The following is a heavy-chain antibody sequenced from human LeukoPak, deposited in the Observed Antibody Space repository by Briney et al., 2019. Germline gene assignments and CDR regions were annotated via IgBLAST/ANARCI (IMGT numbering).Heavy chain of an antibody. V-gene: IGHV3-48*01. CDR3: ARYGSGRNYIDPFDF. CDR1: GFSFSRHA. D-gene: IGHD3-10*01. Sequence: GGSLRLSCAASGFSFSRHAMNWVRQAPGKGLEWISHISGGSDVIEYADSVRGRFTISRDNGRGSLYLQMNSLRVEDTAVYYCARYGSGRNYIDPFDFWGQGTLVAVSS. J-gene: IGHJ4*02. CDR2: ISGGSDVI.